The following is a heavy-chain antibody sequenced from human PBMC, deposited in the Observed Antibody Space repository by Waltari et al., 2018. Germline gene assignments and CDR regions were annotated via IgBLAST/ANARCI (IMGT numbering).Heavy chain of an antibody. CDR2: VYFTGT. CDR3: ARGRYWSSYLEGIFDS. Sequence: QMQLQESGPELLKPSETLSLTCSVSGGSVSSDNYYWGWIRQPPGKGLEWIGSVYFTGTYYNPSLNGRVTISSDTSKNHLSLKLTSVIAADTAVYYCARGRYWSSYLEGIFDSWGQGTLVTVSS. V-gene: IGHV4-39*07. J-gene: IGHJ4*02. CDR1: GGSVSSDNYY. D-gene: IGHD2-2*01.